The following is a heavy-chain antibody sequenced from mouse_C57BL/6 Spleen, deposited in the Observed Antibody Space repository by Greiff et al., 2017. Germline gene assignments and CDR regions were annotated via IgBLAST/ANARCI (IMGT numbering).Heavy chain of an antibody. CDR3: ARGTTVGYYYAMDY. J-gene: IGHJ4*01. D-gene: IGHD1-1*01. V-gene: IGHV1-64*01. Sequence: QVQLQQPGAELVKPGASVKLSCKASGYTFTSYWMHWVKQRPGQGLEWIGMIHPTSGSTNYNEKFKSKATLTVDKSSSTAYMQLSSLTSEDSAVYYCARGTTVGYYYAMDYWGQGTSVTVSS. CDR1: GYTFTSYW. CDR2: IHPTSGST.